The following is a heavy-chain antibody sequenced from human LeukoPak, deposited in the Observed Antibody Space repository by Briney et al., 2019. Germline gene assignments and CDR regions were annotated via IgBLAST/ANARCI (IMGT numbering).Heavy chain of an antibody. CDR1: GGSISSYY. D-gene: IGHD2-21*02. Sequence: SETLSLTCTVSGGSISSYYWSWLRQPPGKGLEWIGYIYYSGSTNYNPSLKSRVTISVDTSKNQFSLKLSSVTAADTAVYYCARRYCGGDCYVDYWGQGTLVTVSS. CDR2: IYYSGST. J-gene: IGHJ4*02. CDR3: ARRYCGGDCYVDY. V-gene: IGHV4-59*08.